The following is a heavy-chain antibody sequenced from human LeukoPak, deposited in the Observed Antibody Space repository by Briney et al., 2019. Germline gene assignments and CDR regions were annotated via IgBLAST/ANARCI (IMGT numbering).Heavy chain of an antibody. CDR1: GGSISGGSSY. V-gene: IGHV4-39*01. D-gene: IGHD3-22*01. CDR2: IYNTVST. CDR3: ARNTSYSYDSSVYLFDF. J-gene: IGHJ4*02. Sequence: PSETLSHGCSVSGGSISGGSSYWGWIRQPPGKGLEWIGSIYNTVSTVYNPSLKSRVTISIDTSNNQFSLKLSSVTAADTAVYYCARNTSYSYDSSVYLFDFWGQGTLVTVSS.